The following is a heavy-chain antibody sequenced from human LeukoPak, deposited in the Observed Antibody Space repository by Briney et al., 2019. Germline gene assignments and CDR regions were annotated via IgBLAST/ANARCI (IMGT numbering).Heavy chain of an antibody. CDR3: ARAQAQAYGSGSYYIPVISGSDY. V-gene: IGHV1-46*01. CDR2: INPSGGST. J-gene: IGHJ4*02. CDR1: GYTFTSYY. D-gene: IGHD3-10*01. Sequence: ASVKVSCKASGYTFTSYYMHWVRQAPGQGLEWMGIINPSGGSTSYAQKFQGRVTMTRDTSTSTDYMELSSLRSEDTAVYYCARAQAQAYGSGSYYIPVISGSDYWGQGTLVTVSS.